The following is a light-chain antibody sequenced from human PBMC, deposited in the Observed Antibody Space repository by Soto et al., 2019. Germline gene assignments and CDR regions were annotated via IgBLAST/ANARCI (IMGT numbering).Light chain of an antibody. V-gene: IGKV3-20*01. CDR3: QQVGLYPLT. CDR1: QTVRNNY. J-gene: IGKJ5*01. CDR2: DAS. Sequence: ELVCTESPVTMTQSPKERATLSCSDRQTVRNNYLAWYQQKPGQAPRLLIYDASSRATGIPERFSGGGSGTDFTFTVSSLEPEDFALYYCQQVGLYPLTFGEGTRLEIK.